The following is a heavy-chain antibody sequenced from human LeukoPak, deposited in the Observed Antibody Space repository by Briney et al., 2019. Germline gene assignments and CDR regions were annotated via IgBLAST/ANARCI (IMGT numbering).Heavy chain of an antibody. Sequence: SETLSLTCTVSGGSISSGGYYWSWIRQHPGKGLEWIGYIYYSGSTYYNPSLKSQVTISVDTSKNQFSLKLSSVTAADTAVYYCARYGDMKYYYYYYGMDVWGQGTTVTVSS. CDR1: GGSISSGGYY. CDR3: ARYGDMKYYYYYYGMDV. J-gene: IGHJ6*02. CDR2: IYYSGST. D-gene: IGHD4-17*01. V-gene: IGHV4-31*01.